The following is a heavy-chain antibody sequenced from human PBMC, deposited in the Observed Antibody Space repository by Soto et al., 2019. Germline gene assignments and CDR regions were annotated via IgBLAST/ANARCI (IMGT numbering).Heavy chain of an antibody. Sequence: LRLSCAASGFTFGNYWMHWVRQAPGKGLVWVSRINGDGISTYYADSVRGRFLISRDNAKNTLYLQMSNLRAEDTALYYCARAWGVTGPIYEYHDMDVWGQGNTVTVSS. J-gene: IGHJ6*02. CDR3: ARAWGVTGPIYEYHDMDV. CDR2: INGDGIST. D-gene: IGHD2-8*01. V-gene: IGHV3-74*01. CDR1: GFTFGNYW.